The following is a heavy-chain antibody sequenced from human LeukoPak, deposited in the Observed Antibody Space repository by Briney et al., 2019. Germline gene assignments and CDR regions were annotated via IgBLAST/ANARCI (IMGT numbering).Heavy chain of an antibody. J-gene: IGHJ3*02. V-gene: IGHV4-39*01. CDR1: GGSISSWIYY. CDR3: ARVLDLSKRGLDAFDI. CDR2: IHYSGST. Sequence: SETLPLTCTVSGGSISSWIYYWGWIRQPPGKGLEWIGSIHYSGSTYYNPSLKCRVTISVDTSKNQFSLKLNSVTAADTAVYYCARVLDLSKRGLDAFDIWGQGTMVTVSS.